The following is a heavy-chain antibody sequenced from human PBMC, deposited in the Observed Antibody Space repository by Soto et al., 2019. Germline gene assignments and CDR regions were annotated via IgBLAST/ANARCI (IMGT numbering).Heavy chain of an antibody. CDR2: IYYSGST. V-gene: IGHV4-59*01. CDR3: ARGVYGSGSYYKRFDP. Sequence: PSETLSLPCTVSGGSISSYYWSWIRQPPGKGLEWIGYIYYSGSTNYNPSLKSRVTISVDTSKNQFSLKLSSVTAADTAVYYCARGVYGSGSYYKRFDPWGQGTLVTVSS. CDR1: GGSISSYY. J-gene: IGHJ5*02. D-gene: IGHD3-10*01.